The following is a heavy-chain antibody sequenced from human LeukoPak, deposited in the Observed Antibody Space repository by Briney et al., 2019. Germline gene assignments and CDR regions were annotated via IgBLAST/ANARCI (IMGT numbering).Heavy chain of an antibody. J-gene: IGHJ4*02. CDR3: ARTSTYYYESSGYSPLDY. V-gene: IGHV1-18*01. CDR1: GYTFSSYA. D-gene: IGHD3-22*01. Sequence: ASVKVSCKASGYTFSSYAISWVRQAPGQGLEWMGWISAYNGHTNYAEKIQGRVTLTTDTSTSTAYMELRSLISDDTAVYYCARTSTYYYESSGYSPLDYWGQGTLVTVSS. CDR2: ISAYNGHT.